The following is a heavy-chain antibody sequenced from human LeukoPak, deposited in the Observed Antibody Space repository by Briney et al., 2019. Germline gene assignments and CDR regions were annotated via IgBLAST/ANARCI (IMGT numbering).Heavy chain of an antibody. CDR3: AKTLRYFDDNYFDY. CDR1: GFTFSSYW. V-gene: IGHV3-7*03. D-gene: IGHD3-9*01. CDR2: IKQDGSEK. Sequence: PGGSLRLSCAASGFTFSSYWMSWVRQAPGKGLEWMANIKQDGSEKYYVDSVKGRFTISRDNAKNSLYLQMNSLRADDTALYYCAKTLRYFDDNYFDYWGQGPLVTVSS. J-gene: IGHJ4*02.